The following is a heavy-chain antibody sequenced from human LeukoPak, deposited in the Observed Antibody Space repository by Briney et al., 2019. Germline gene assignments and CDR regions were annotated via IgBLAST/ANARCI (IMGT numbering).Heavy chain of an antibody. V-gene: IGHV1-3*02. CDR3: ARAYNYYDSSGYYLGYYFDY. CDR1: GYTFTSYA. CDR2: SNAGNGNT. Sequence: ASVTVSCKASGYTFTSYAMHWVRQAPGQRLEWMGWSNAGNGNTKYSQEFQGRVTITRDTSASTAYIELSSLRSEDMAVYYCARAYNYYDSSGYYLGYYFDYWGQGTLVTVSS. J-gene: IGHJ4*02. D-gene: IGHD3-22*01.